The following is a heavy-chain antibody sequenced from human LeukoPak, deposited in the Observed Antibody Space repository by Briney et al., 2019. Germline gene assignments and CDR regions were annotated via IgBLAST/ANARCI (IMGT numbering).Heavy chain of an antibody. CDR1: GFTFSAYA. Sequence: GGSLRLSCAASGFTFSAYAMSWVRQAPGKGLEWVSSIGGSGYSIYYGDSVKGRFTTSRDYSKNALYLQMNILRAEDTAIYYCVKGGAFGSGSYFDYWGQGTLVIGSS. V-gene: IGHV3-23*01. D-gene: IGHD3-10*01. CDR3: VKGGAFGSGSYFDY. J-gene: IGHJ4*02. CDR2: IGGSGYSI.